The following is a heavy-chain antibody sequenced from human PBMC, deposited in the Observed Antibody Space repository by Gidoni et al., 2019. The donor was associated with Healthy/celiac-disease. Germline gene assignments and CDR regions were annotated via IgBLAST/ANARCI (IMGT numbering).Heavy chain of an antibody. D-gene: IGHD2-2*01. CDR2: ISSSSSYI. Sequence: EVQLVESGGGLVKPGGSLRLSCAASGFTFSSYSMNWVRQAPGKGLEWVSSISSSSSYIYYADSVKGRFTISRDNAKNSLYLQMNSLRAEDTAVYYCARDRQDQLLVRPFDYWGQGTLVTVSS. J-gene: IGHJ4*02. V-gene: IGHV3-21*01. CDR3: ARDRQDQLLVRPFDY. CDR1: GFTFSSYS.